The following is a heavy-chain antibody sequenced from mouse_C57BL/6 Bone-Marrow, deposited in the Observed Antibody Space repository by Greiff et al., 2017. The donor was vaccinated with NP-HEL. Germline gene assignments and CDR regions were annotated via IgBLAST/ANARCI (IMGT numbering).Heavy chain of an antibody. Sequence: EVQGVESGGGLVKPGGSLKLSCAASGFTFSDYGMHWVRQAPEKGLEWVAYISSGSSTIYYADTVKGRFTISRDNAKNTLFLQMTSLRSEDTAMYYCARRFSRWYFDVWGTGTTVTVSS. J-gene: IGHJ1*03. CDR3: ARRFSRWYFDV. CDR2: ISSGSSTI. V-gene: IGHV5-17*01. CDR1: GFTFSDYG.